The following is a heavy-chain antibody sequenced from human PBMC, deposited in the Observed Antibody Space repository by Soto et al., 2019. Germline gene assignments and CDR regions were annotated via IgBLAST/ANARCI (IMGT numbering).Heavy chain of an antibody. J-gene: IGHJ4*02. CDR1: GGSISSSGSY. V-gene: IGHV4-31*03. Sequence: QVQLQESGPGLVKPSQTLSLTCTVSGGSISSSGSYWTWIRQHPGKGLEWIGYISYSGSTVYNPSLESRVTISVDTSKNQFSLNLSSVTAADTAVYYCARAAASIDYWGQGTLVTVSS. D-gene: IGHD2-2*01. CDR2: ISYSGST. CDR3: ARAAASIDY.